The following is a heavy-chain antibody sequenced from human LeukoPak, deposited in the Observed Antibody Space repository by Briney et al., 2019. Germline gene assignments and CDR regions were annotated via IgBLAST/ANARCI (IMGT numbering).Heavy chain of an antibody. J-gene: IGHJ5*02. CDR2: IYYTGST. Sequence: PSETLSLTCSVSGGSISSSSYYWGWIRQPPGKGLEWIGSIYYTGSTQYNPSLKSRVTISVDTSRNQFSLKLSSVTAADTAVYYCARGHPRGEHNAWFDPWGQGTLVTVSS. D-gene: IGHD1/OR15-1a*01. CDR1: GGSISSSSYY. CDR3: ARGHPRGEHNAWFDP. V-gene: IGHV4-39*07.